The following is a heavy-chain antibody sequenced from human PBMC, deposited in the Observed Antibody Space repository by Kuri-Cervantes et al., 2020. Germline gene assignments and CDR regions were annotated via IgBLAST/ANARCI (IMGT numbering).Heavy chain of an antibody. D-gene: IGHD6-13*01. V-gene: IGHV3-30-3*01. J-gene: IGHJ4*02. CDR1: GHTFTSYA. Sequence: SCKASGHTFTSYAMHWVRQAPGKGLEWVAVISYDGSNKYYADSVKARFTISRDNSKNTLYLQMNSLRPKDTAVYYCARDREQQLVFDYWGQGTLVTVSS. CDR2: ISYDGSNK. CDR3: ARDREQQLVFDY.